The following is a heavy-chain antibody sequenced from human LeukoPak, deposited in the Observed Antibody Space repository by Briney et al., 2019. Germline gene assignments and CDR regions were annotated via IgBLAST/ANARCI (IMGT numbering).Heavy chain of an antibody. Sequence: GAPVKVSCRASGYTFTSYDINWVRQATGQGLEWMGWMNPNSGNTGYAQKFQGRVTMTRNTSISTAYMELSSLRSEDTAVYYCARGAFGELLYADDYWGQGTLVTVSS. CDR2: MNPNSGNT. D-gene: IGHD3-10*01. CDR1: GYTFTSYD. CDR3: ARGAFGELLYADDY. V-gene: IGHV1-8*01. J-gene: IGHJ4*02.